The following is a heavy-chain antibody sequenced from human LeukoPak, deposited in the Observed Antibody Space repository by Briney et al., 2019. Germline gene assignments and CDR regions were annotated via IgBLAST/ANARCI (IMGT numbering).Heavy chain of an antibody. D-gene: IGHD2-2*01. J-gene: IGHJ4*02. CDR3: ERGTRNAFDS. Sequence: SQTLSLTCVISGDGVSTNNAAAWNWFRQSPSRGLEWLGRTYYRSKWFNDYAISVKSRMLINADTSRNQFSLQLNSVTPEDTAMYYCERGTRNAFDSWGQGTLVTVSS. V-gene: IGHV6-1*01. CDR1: GDGVSTNNAAA. CDR2: TYYRSKWFN.